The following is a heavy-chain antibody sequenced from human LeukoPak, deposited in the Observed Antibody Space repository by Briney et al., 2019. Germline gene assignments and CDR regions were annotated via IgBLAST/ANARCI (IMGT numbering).Heavy chain of an antibody. J-gene: IGHJ4*02. CDR3: ARDFDRGAFDY. V-gene: IGHV4-31*03. D-gene: IGHD3-22*01. Sequence: SQTLSLTCTVSGDSISSGGYYWSWIRQHPGKGLEWIGYIYYSGSTYYNPSLKSRVTISVDTSKNQFSLKLSSVTAADTAVYYCARDFDRGAFDYWGQGTPVTVSS. CDR1: GDSISSGGYY. CDR2: IYYSGST.